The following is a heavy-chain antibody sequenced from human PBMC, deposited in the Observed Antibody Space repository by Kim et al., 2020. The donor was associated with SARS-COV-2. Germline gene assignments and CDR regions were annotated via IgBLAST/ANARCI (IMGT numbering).Heavy chain of an antibody. V-gene: IGHV4-34*01. J-gene: IGHJ4*02. CDR2: INHSGST. CDR3: ARGGGVYYDRVTGYLGRPLDY. CDR1: GGSFSGYY. D-gene: IGHD3-9*01. Sequence: SETLSLTCAVYGGSFSGYYWSWIRQPPGKGLECIGEINHSGSTNYNPSLQSRVTISVDTSKHQFFLKLSSVTAADTAVYYCARGGGVYYDRVTGYLGRPLDYWGQGNLVTVSS.